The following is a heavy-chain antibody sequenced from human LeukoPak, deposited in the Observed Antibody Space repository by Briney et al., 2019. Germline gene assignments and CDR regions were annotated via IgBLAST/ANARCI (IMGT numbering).Heavy chain of an antibody. CDR1: GGSFSGYY. V-gene: IGHV4-34*01. Sequence: SETLSLTCAVSGGSFSGYYWSWIRQPPGKGLEWIGEINHSGSTNYNPSLRSRVTISVDTSKNQFSLKLSSVTAADTAVYYCASSIAARRNYYYYYMDVWGKGTTVTVSS. J-gene: IGHJ6*03. CDR3: ASSIAARRNYYYYYMDV. D-gene: IGHD6-6*01. CDR2: INHSGST.